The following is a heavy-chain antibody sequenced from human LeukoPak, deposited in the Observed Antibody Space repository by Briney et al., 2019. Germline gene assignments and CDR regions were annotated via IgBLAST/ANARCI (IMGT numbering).Heavy chain of an antibody. V-gene: IGHV1-18*01. CDR3: ASNPLGYCSSTSCPPMYYFDY. Sequence: PGASVKVSCKASGYTFTSYGISWVRQAPGQGLEWMGWINAYNGNTNYAQKLQGRVTMTTDTSTSTAYMELRSLRSDDTAVYYCASNPLGYCSSTSCPPMYYFDYWGQGTLVTVSS. D-gene: IGHD2-2*01. CDR1: GYTFTSYG. CDR2: INAYNGNT. J-gene: IGHJ4*02.